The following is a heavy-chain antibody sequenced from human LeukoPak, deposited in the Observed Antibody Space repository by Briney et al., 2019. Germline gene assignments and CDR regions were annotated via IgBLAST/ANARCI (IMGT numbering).Heavy chain of an antibody. J-gene: IGHJ4*02. CDR2: VYYSGST. Sequence: PSETLSLTCSITGGSINSGLYYCGWIRQPPGKGLEWIGSVYYSGSTYYNPSLKSRVTISVDTSKNQFSLKLSSVTAADTAVYYCARAGLETYYGKSYFGYWGQGTLVTVSS. CDR3: ARAGLETYYGKSYFGY. V-gene: IGHV4-39*01. CDR1: GGSINSGLYY. D-gene: IGHD3-10*01.